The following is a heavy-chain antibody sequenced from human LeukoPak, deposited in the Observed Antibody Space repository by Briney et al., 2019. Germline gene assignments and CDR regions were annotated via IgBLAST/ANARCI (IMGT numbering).Heavy chain of an antibody. V-gene: IGHV4-4*07. CDR3: AREYYDGSGYPMFDP. J-gene: IGHJ5*02. D-gene: IGHD3-22*01. CDR2: VYSGGRT. CDR1: GGSISSYY. Sequence: SETLSLTCTVSGGSISSYYWSRIRQPAGKGLEWIGRVYSGGRTNYNPSLKSRVTMSVDTSKSQFSLKLSSVTAADTAVYYCAREYYDGSGYPMFDPWGQGTLVTVSS.